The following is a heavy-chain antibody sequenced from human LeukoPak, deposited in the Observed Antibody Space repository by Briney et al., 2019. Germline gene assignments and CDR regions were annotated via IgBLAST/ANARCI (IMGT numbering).Heavy chain of an antibody. D-gene: IGHD2-2*01. Sequence: VASVKVSCKASGGTFSSYAISWVRQAPGQGLEWMRRIHPNSGDTNYAQKFQGRVTMTRDTSISTAYLELSRLTSDDTAVYYCARDEDVGDCTTTSCGWFDPWGQGTLVTVSS. V-gene: IGHV1-2*06. J-gene: IGHJ5*02. CDR2: IHPNSGDT. CDR1: GGTFSSYA. CDR3: ARDEDVGDCTTTSCGWFDP.